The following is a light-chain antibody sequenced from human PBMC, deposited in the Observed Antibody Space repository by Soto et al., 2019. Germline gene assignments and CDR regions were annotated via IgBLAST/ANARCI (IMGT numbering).Light chain of an antibody. V-gene: IGKV1-5*03. J-gene: IGKJ1*01. CDR3: QQYNSYPWT. CDR1: QSISSW. Sequence: DIQMTQSPSTLSASVGDRVTITCRANQSISSWLAWYQQKPGTAPKLLIYTASTLESGVPSRFSGSGSGTEFTLTISSLQPDDFATYYCQQYNSYPWTFGQGTKVEIK. CDR2: TAS.